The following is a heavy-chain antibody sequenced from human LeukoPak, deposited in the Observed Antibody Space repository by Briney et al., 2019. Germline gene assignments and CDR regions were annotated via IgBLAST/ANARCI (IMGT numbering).Heavy chain of an antibody. D-gene: IGHD6-13*01. J-gene: IGHJ6*03. CDR2: IYHSGST. CDR3: ARGRVSSSTWYSTYYYYFYMDV. CDR1: GGSFSGYY. V-gene: IGHV4-34*01. Sequence: SETLSLTCAVYGGSFSGYYWSWIRQPPGKGLEWIGEIYHSGSTNYNPSLKSRVTISVDKSKNQFSLKLSSATAADTAVYFCARGRVSSSTWYSTYYYYFYMDVWGKGTTVTVSS.